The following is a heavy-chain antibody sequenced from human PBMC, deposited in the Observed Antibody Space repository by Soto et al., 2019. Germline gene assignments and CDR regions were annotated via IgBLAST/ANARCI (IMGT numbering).Heavy chain of an antibody. Sequence: GESLKISCKGSGYSFTSYWISWVRQMPGKGLEWMGRIDPSDSYTNYSPSFQGHVTISADKSISTAYLQWSSLKASDTAMYYCERKPRGIAYGDPWGQGTLVTVSS. CDR1: GYSFTSYW. CDR3: ERKPRGIAYGDP. V-gene: IGHV5-10-1*01. J-gene: IGHJ5*02. D-gene: IGHD6-13*01. CDR2: IDPSDSYT.